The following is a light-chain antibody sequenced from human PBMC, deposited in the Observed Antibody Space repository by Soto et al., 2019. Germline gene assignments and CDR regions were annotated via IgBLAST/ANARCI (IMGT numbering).Light chain of an antibody. V-gene: IGKV1-5*01. Sequence: DIQMTQSPSTLSASVGDRVTITWLASQSISRLLDWYKQKPGKAPKALIYDASTLRSGVPSRFSGGGSGTEFTLTISSLQPDDFATYYCQQYNTYSTFGQGTRLEIK. J-gene: IGKJ5*01. CDR2: DAS. CDR1: QSISRL. CDR3: QQYNTYST.